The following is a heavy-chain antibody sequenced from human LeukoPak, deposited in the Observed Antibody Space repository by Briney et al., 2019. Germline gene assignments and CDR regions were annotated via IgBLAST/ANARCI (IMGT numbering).Heavy chain of an antibody. J-gene: IGHJ5*02. CDR2: IIPIFGTA. Sequence: GASVKVSCKASGGTFSSYAISWVRQAPGQGLEWMGGIIPIFGTANYAQKFQGRVTITADKSTSTAYMELSSLRSEDTAVYYCAREGSCSSTSCYGSSRVWFDPWGQGTLVTVSS. CDR1: GGTFSSYA. CDR3: AREGSCSSTSCYGSSRVWFDP. D-gene: IGHD2-2*01. V-gene: IGHV1-69*06.